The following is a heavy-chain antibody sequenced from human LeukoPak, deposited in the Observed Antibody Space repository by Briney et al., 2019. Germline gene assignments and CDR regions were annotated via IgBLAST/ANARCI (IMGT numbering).Heavy chain of an antibody. CDR3: VRVENWVYAFDI. CDR1: GGSISSYY. V-gene: IGHV4-59*01. D-gene: IGHD7-27*01. J-gene: IGHJ3*02. Sequence: SETLSLTCTVSGGSISSYYWSWIRQPPGKGLEWIGYIYYSGSTNYNPSLKSRVTISVDTSKNQFSLKLSSVTAADTAVYYCVRVENWVYAFDIWGRGTMVTVSS. CDR2: IYYSGST.